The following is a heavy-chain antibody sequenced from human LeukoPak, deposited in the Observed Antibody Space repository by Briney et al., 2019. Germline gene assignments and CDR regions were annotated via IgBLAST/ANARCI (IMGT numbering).Heavy chain of an antibody. CDR3: SRRPRNSGSDDGPPGLDY. D-gene: IGHD1-26*01. Sequence: GSLRLSCAASGFTFSNAWMSWVRQPPGKGLEWIGEINQSGTTNYNPSLESRVAMSVDPSKNQFSLNLTSVTAADTAVYYCSRRPRNSGSDDGPPGLDYWGQGTLVTVSS. CDR1: GFTFSNAW. J-gene: IGHJ4*02. CDR2: INQSGTT. V-gene: IGHV4-34*01.